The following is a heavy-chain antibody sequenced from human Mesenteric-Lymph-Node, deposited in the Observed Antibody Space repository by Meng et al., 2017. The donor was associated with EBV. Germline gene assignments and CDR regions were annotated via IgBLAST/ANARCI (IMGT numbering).Heavy chain of an antibody. CDR1: GASVSSRDYY. CDR2: IDYSGST. V-gene: IGHV4-61*08. CDR3: ARQEVGANFDY. D-gene: IGHD1-26*01. Sequence: QVQPQEAGPGLLMPSDTLPTTSTVSGASVSSRDYYCSGVRQPPGKGLEWIGYIDYSGSTSYNPPLQSPITISLDKSKNDFSLKLSSVTAADTAVYYCARQEVGANFDYWGQGTLVTVSS. J-gene: IGHJ4*02.